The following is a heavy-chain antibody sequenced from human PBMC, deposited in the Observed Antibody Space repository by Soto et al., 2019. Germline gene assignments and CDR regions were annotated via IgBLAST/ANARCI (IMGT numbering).Heavy chain of an antibody. CDR3: ARPLVGSGSYYNEKYYYYYGMDG. D-gene: IGHD3-10*01. J-gene: IGHJ6*02. Sequence: ASVKVSCKASGYTFTIYCISWVRQAPGQGLEWMGWISAYNGNTNYAQKLQGRVTMTTDTSTSTAYMELRSLRSDDTAVYYCARPLVGSGSYYNEKYYYYYGMDGWRRGCTVTVXS. CDR1: GYTFTIYC. V-gene: IGHV1-18*01. CDR2: ISAYNGNT.